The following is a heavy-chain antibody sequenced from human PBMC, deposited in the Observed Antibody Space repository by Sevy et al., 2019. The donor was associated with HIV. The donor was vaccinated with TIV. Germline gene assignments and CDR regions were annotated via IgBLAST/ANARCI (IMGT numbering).Heavy chain of an antibody. CDR1: GFTFSSYS. Sequence: GGSLRLSCAASGFTFSSYSMNWVRQAPGKGLEWVSYISSSSSTIYYADSVKGRFTISRDNAKNSLYLQMNSLRAEDTAVYYCARGGPRYCSSTSCCRGIFDYWGQGTLVTVSS. CDR3: ARGGPRYCSSTSCCRGIFDY. J-gene: IGHJ4*02. CDR2: ISSSSSTI. V-gene: IGHV3-48*01. D-gene: IGHD2-2*01.